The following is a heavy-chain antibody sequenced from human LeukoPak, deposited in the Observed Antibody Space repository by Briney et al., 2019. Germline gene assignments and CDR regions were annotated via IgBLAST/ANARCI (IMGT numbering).Heavy chain of an antibody. J-gene: IGHJ4*02. V-gene: IGHV3-30*03. CDR1: GFTFNTYG. D-gene: IGHD4-23*01. CDR2: LSYEGSNK. Sequence: PGGSLRLSCAASGFTFNTYGMHWVRQAPGKGLEWVAVLSYEGSNKVYADSVEGRFTISRDNSKNTLYLQMNSLRAEDTAVYYCARYNGGNPGFDYWGQGTLVTVSS. CDR3: ARYNGGNPGFDY.